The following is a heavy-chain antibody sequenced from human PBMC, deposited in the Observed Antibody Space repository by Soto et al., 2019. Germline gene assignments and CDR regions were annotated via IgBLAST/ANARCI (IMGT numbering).Heavy chain of an antibody. CDR1: GGTFSSYA. D-gene: IGHD1-1*01. Sequence: QVQLVQSGAEVKKPGSSVKVSCKASGGTFSSYAISWVRQAPGQGLEWTGGIIPIFGTANYAQKFQGRVTMTADESTSTANMELSSLRSEDTAVYYCARPIGRHYYYGMDVWGQGTTVTVSS. CDR2: IIPIFGTA. CDR3: ARPIGRHYYYGMDV. J-gene: IGHJ6*02. V-gene: IGHV1-69*12.